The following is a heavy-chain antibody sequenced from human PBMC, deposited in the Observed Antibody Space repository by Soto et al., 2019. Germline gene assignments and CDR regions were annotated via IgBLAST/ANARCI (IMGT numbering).Heavy chain of an antibody. CDR3: AKDYDFWSGSSDSFDY. CDR1: GFTFSSYA. V-gene: IGHV3-23*01. CDR2: ISGSGCSN. D-gene: IGHD3-3*01. Sequence: EVQLLESGGGLVQPGGSLRLSCAASGFTFSSYAMSWVRQAPGKGLEWVSAISGSGCSNYYADPVKGRFTISRDNSKNTLDLQMNSLRDEDTAVYYCAKDYDFWSGSSDSFDYWGQGALVTVSS. J-gene: IGHJ4*02.